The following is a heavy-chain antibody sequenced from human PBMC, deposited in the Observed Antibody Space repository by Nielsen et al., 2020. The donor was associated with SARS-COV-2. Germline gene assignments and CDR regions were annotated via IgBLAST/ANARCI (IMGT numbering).Heavy chain of an antibody. CDR3: ARRPYRSHNWFDP. Sequence: GESLKISCKGSGYSFTGYWIGWVRQMPGKGLEWMGIIYPGDSDTRYSPSFQGQVTISADKSISTAYLQWSSLKASDTAMYYCARRPYRSHNWFDPWGQGTLVTVSS. V-gene: IGHV5-51*01. J-gene: IGHJ5*02. CDR1: GYSFTGYW. CDR2: IYPGDSDT. D-gene: IGHD6-6*01.